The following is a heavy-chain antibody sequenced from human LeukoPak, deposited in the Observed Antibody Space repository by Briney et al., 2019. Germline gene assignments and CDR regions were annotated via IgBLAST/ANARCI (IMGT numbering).Heavy chain of an antibody. CDR1: GFTFSGFD. D-gene: IGHD3-3*01. J-gene: IGHJ4*02. CDR2: TSTSSSHI. CDR3: ARDYIAYDPLDY. V-gene: IGHV3-21*01. Sequence: SGGSLRLSCAASGFTFSGFDMNWVRQAPGKGLEWISSTSTSSSHIYYADSVKGRFTISRDNAKNSLYLQMNSLRADDTAVYWCARDYIAYDPLDYWGQGTLVTVSS.